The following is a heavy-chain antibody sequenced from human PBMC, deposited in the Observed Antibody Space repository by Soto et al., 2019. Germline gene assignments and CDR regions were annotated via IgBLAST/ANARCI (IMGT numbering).Heavy chain of an antibody. Sequence: QVQLVESGGGVVQPGRSLRLSCAASGFTFSSYGMHWVRQAPGKGLEWVAVISYDGSNKYYADSVKGRFTISRDNSKITLYLQMNSLRAEDTAVYYCAKDRGVRGVAVDYWGQGTLVTVSS. J-gene: IGHJ4*02. V-gene: IGHV3-30*18. CDR1: GFTFSSYG. CDR2: ISYDGSNK. D-gene: IGHD3-10*01. CDR3: AKDRGVRGVAVDY.